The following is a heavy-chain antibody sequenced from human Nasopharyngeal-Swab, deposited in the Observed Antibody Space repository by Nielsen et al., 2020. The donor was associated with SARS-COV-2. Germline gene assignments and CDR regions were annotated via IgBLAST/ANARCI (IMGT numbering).Heavy chain of an antibody. J-gene: IGHJ1*01. CDR1: GFTFSSYS. Sequence: EGSLRLSCAASGFTFSSYSMNWVRQAPGKGLEWVSYISSSSSTIYYADSVKGRFTISRDNAKNSLYLQMNSLRAEDTAVYYCARDGYSSSWTLFAEYFQHWGQGTLVTVSS. V-gene: IGHV3-48*04. D-gene: IGHD6-13*01. CDR3: ARDGYSSSWTLFAEYFQH. CDR2: ISSSSSTI.